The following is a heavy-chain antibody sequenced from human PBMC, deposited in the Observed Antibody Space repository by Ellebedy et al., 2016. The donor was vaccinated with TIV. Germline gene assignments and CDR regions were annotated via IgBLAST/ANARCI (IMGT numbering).Heavy chain of an antibody. V-gene: IGHV3-30*01. CDR1: GFTFSSYA. D-gene: IGHD5-18*01. CDR2: ISYDGSNK. Sequence: GESLKISCAASGFTFSSYAMHWVRQAPGKGLEWVAVISYDGSNKYYADSVKGRFTISRDNSKNTLYLQMNSLRAEDTAVYYCARDRRYSYGTPDYWGQGTLVTVSS. CDR3: ARDRRYSYGTPDY. J-gene: IGHJ4*02.